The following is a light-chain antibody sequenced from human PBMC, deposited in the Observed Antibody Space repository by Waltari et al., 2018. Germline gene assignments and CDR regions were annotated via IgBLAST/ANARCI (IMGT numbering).Light chain of an antibody. CDR2: GTS. J-gene: IGKJ1*01. Sequence: DIQMTQSPSSVSASVGDRVIITCRASQGITTHLAWYQKKQGKVPRLLIFGTSTLQSGVPSRFSGSGFGTEFTLIISSLQTEDVASYYCQNYDRAPWTFGQGTKVEIK. CDR3: QNYDRAPWT. V-gene: IGKV1-27*01. CDR1: QGITTH.